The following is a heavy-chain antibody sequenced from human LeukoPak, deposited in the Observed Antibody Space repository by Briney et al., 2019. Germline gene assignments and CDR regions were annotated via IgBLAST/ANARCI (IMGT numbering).Heavy chain of an antibody. CDR2: IWYDGSNK. D-gene: IGHD3-22*01. J-gene: IGHJ4*02. Sequence: GRSLRLSCAASGFTFSSYGMHWVRQAPGKGLAWVAVIWYDGSNKYYADSVKGRFTISRDNSKNTLYLQMNSLRAEDTAVYYCARDLAMIVPLYYFDCWGQGTLVTVSS. CDR1: GFTFSSYG. V-gene: IGHV3-33*01. CDR3: ARDLAMIVPLYYFDC.